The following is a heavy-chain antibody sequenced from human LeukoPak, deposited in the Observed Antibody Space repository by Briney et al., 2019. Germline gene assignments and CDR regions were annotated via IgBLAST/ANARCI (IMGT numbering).Heavy chain of an antibody. CDR1: GFTFRIYG. CDR3: SNVADHYYFDQ. CDR2: ISYDGSNK. V-gene: IGHV3-30*18. Sequence: PGRSLRLSFTASGFTFRIYGMHWGRQAPGKGLEWVAVISYDGSNKYYADSVKGRFTITRDNSQSILFMQMNRLSGDDTAVYFCSNVADHYYFDQWGQGNLVTVSS. J-gene: IGHJ4*02. D-gene: IGHD3-10*01.